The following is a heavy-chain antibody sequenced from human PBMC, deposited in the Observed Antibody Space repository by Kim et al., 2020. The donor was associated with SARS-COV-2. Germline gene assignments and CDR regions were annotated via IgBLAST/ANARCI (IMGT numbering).Heavy chain of an antibody. D-gene: IGHD2-21*02. CDR3: ARDFCGGDCYYVDY. Sequence: GGSLRLSCAASGFTFSHYGMHWVRQAPGKGLEWVAVIWYDGSNTEYVDSVKGRFTIPRDNSENMLYLQMKRLRDDDTAVYYCARDFCGGDCYYVDYWGQGSLVTVSS. V-gene: IGHV3-33*01. CDR2: IWYDGSNT. CDR1: GFTFSHYG. J-gene: IGHJ4*02.